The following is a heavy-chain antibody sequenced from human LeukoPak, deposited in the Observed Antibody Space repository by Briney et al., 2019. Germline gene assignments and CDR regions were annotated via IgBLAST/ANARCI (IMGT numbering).Heavy chain of an antibody. J-gene: IGHJ3*02. D-gene: IGHD6-13*01. Sequence: GGSLRLSCAASGFTFDDYAMHWVRQAPGKGLEWVSGISWNSGSIGYADSVKGRFTISRDNAKNSLYLQMNSLRAEDMALYYCAKGSQQLGVSAFDIWGQGTMVTVSS. CDR2: ISWNSGSI. V-gene: IGHV3-9*03. CDR3: AKGSQQLGVSAFDI. CDR1: GFTFDDYA.